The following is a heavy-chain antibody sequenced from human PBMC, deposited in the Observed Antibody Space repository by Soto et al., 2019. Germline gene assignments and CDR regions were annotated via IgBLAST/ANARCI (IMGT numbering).Heavy chain of an antibody. V-gene: IGHV1-18*01. CDR1: GYTFTSTG. D-gene: IGHD2-8*01. J-gene: IGHJ4*02. CDR3: ARAHSPFVLMVYASY. Sequence: ASVKVSCKASGYTFTSTGISWVRQAPGQGLEWMGWISTYNGKTTYARKFQGRVTMTMDTSTSTAYMELRSLRSDDTAVYYCARAHSPFVLMVYASYWGRGTMGTVYS. CDR2: ISTYNGKT.